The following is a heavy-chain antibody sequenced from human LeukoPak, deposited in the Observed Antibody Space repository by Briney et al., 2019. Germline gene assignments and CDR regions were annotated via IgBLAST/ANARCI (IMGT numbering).Heavy chain of an antibody. CDR1: GGFISSAGSC. CDR3: AREAGGEAYQLLYLGP. D-gene: IGHD2-2*02. Sequence: SEALSLTCAVSGGFISSAGSCWSWVRQQPGEWLEGISYIYDSGNTDYNPSLKSRVTISVDTPKNEFPLKLSSVPDADTAGYYCAREAGGEAYQLLYLGPWGQGTLVTVFS. J-gene: IGHJ4*03. CDR2: IYDSGNT. V-gene: IGHV4-31*11.